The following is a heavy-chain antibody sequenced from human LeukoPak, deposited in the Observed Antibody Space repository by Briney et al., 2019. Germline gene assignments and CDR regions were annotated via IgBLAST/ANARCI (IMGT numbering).Heavy chain of an antibody. J-gene: IGHJ4*02. CDR1: GYTLTELS. D-gene: IGHD2-2*01. Sequence: ASVKVSCKVSGYTLTELSMHWVRQAPGKGLEWMGGFDPEGGETIYAQKFQGRVTMTEDTSTDTAYMELSSLRSEDTAVYYCATLTTYCSSTSCYPRFDYWGQGTLVTVSS. V-gene: IGHV1-24*01. CDR2: FDPEGGET. CDR3: ATLTTYCSSTSCYPRFDY.